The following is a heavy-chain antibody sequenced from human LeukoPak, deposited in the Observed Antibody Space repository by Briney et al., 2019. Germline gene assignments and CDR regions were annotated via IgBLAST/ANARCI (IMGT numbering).Heavy chain of an antibody. Sequence: GGSLRLSCAASGFTFSTYAMTWVRQAPGKGLVWVSRVNSDVSSTSYADSVKGRFTISRDNAKNTLYLQMNSLRAEDTAVYYCSREGSATSFDYWGQGTLVTVSS. D-gene: IGHD1-7*01. CDR1: GFTFSTYA. V-gene: IGHV3-74*01. CDR2: VNSDVSST. CDR3: SREGSATSFDY. J-gene: IGHJ4*02.